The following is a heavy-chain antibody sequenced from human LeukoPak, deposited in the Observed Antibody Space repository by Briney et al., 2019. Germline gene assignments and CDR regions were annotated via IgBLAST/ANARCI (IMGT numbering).Heavy chain of an antibody. Sequence: SETLSLTCTVSGGSLSSYYWSWIRQPPGKGLEWVGYIYYSGSTNYNPSLKSRVTISVDTSKNQFSLKLSSATAADTAVYYCARQEYSSSLFMYYWGQGTLVTVSS. J-gene: IGHJ4*02. V-gene: IGHV4-59*01. CDR3: ARQEYSSSLFMYY. D-gene: IGHD6-6*01. CDR1: GGSLSSYY. CDR2: IYYSGST.